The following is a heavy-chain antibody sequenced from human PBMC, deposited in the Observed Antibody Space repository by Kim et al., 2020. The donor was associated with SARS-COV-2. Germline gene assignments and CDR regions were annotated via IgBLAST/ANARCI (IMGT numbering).Heavy chain of an antibody. CDR2: I. D-gene: IGHD6-25*01. J-gene: IGHJ4*02. V-gene: IGHV3-48*03. CDR3: ARDRSATPFDY. Sequence: IYYPDTVKGRFPISRDNAKNALYLQMNSLRAEGTAVYYCARDRSATPFDYWGQGTLVTVSS.